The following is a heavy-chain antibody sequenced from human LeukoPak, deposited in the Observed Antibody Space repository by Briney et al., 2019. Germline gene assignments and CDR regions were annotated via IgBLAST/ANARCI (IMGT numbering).Heavy chain of an antibody. D-gene: IGHD1-26*01. CDR2: IYSGGST. CDR1: GFTVSSNY. J-gene: IGHJ4*02. V-gene: IGHV3-53*01. CDR3: ARDRLAVGAIYYFDY. Sequence: GGSLRLSCAASGFTVSSNYMSWVRQAPGKGLEWVSVIYSGGSTYYADSVKGRFTISRDNSKNTLYLQMNSLRAEDTAVYYCARDRLAVGAIYYFDYWGQGTLVTVSS.